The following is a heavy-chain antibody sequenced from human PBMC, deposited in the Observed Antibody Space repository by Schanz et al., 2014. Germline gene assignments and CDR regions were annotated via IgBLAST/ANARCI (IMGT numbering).Heavy chain of an antibody. CDR2: ISSSESWT. J-gene: IGHJ4*02. V-gene: IGHV3-23*04. D-gene: IGHD2-15*01. Sequence: EVQLVESGGGLVQPGGSLRLSCAASGFSASGLSLSNYAMSWVRQAPGGGLEWLSSISSSESWTSYADSVKGRFTISRDNSKNTVFLQMSSLRADDTALYYCAKDIGGAVAAPVYDSWGQGTLVTVSS. CDR1: GLSLSNYA. CDR3: AKDIGGAVAAPVYDS.